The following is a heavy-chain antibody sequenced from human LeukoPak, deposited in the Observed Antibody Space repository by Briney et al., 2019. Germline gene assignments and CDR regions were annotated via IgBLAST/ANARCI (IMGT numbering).Heavy chain of an antibody. CDR3: TRDSRVGYYGSGSYFGY. CDR2: IYYSGST. Sequence: SETLSLTCTVSGGSISSSSYYWGWIRQPPGKGLEWIGSIYYSGSTYYNPSLKSRVTISVDTSKNQFSLKLSSVTAADTAVYYCTRDSRVGYYGSGSYFGYWGQGTLVTVSS. J-gene: IGHJ4*02. V-gene: IGHV4-39*07. CDR1: GGSISSSSYY. D-gene: IGHD3-10*01.